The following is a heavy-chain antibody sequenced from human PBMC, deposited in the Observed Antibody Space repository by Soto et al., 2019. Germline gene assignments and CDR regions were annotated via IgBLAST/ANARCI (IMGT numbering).Heavy chain of an antibody. Sequence: ASVKVSCKASGGTFSSYAISWVRQAPGQGLEWMGGIIPIFGTANYAQKFQGRVTITADKSTSTAYMELSSLRSEDTAVYYCTRLVGSSYPYYYYGMDVWGQGTTVTVSS. CDR1: GGTFSSYA. V-gene: IGHV1-69*06. CDR2: IIPIFGTA. J-gene: IGHJ6*02. CDR3: TRLVGSSYPYYYYGMDV. D-gene: IGHD6-13*01.